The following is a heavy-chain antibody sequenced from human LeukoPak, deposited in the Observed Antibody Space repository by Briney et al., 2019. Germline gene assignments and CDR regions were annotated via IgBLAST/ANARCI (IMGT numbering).Heavy chain of an antibody. CDR3: ARQFWPLVI. Sequence: GGSLRLSCVASGFTFSTSWMSWVRQAPGKGLEWVSVINSGGNTYYADSVKGRFTISRDNSKNTLYLQMNSLRAEDTAVYYCARQFWPLVIWGQGTLVTVSS. CDR1: GFTFSTSW. V-gene: IGHV3-66*04. CDR2: INSGGNT. D-gene: IGHD2-21*01. J-gene: IGHJ4*02.